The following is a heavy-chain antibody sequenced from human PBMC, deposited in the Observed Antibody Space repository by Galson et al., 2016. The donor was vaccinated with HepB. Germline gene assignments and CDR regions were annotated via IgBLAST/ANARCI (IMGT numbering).Heavy chain of an antibody. CDR1: GGSIRGSIYY. V-gene: IGHV4-39*01. D-gene: IGHD3-9*01. CDR2: IYHSGNT. CDR3: ASHDDSDWDY. Sequence: SETLSLTCTVSGGSIRGSIYYRGWIRQPPGKGLEWIGSIYHSGNTYYSTSLSPSLKSRVTISVDTSKNQFSLKLRSVTAADTAVYYCASHDDSDWDYWGQGTLVTVSP. J-gene: IGHJ4*02.